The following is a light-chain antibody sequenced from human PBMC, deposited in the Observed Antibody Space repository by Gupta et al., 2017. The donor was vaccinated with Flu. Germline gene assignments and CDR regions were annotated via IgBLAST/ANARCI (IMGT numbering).Light chain of an antibody. V-gene: IGKV1-39*01. J-gene: IGKJ4*01. CDR3: QQRNSTLVS. CDR1: QNISIY. CDR2: AAS. Sequence: PSALSASLGNRGTSTCRASQNISIYLDWYQQKPGKAPKLLIYAASRLESGVPSRFSGSGSGTDFTLTISRRQPEDFATYYCQQRNSTLVSFGRGTEVEIK.